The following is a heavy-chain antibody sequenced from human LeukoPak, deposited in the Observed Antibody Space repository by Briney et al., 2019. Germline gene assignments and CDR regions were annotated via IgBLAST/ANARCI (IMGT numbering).Heavy chain of an antibody. Sequence: GASVKVSCKASGYTFTSYGISWVRQAPGQGLEWMGWISAYNGNTDYAQKLQGRVTMTTDTSTSTAYMELRSLRSDDTAVYYCARSGASSSGWDPGAYWGQGTLVTVSS. J-gene: IGHJ4*02. V-gene: IGHV1-18*01. CDR3: ARSGASSSGWDPGAY. CDR2: ISAYNGNT. D-gene: IGHD6-19*01. CDR1: GYTFTSYG.